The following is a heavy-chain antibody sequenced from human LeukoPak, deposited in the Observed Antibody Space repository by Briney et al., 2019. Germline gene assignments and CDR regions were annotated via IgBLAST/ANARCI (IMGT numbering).Heavy chain of an antibody. CDR2: ISYDGSNK. J-gene: IGHJ4*02. V-gene: IGHV3-30*18. Sequence: PWGSLRLSCAASGFTFSSYGMHWVRQAPGKGLEWVAVISYDGSNKYYADSVKGRFTISRDNSKNTLYLQMNSLRAEDTAVYYCAKVTRNSSGWDWGQGTLVTVSS. CDR1: GFTFSSYG. D-gene: IGHD6-19*01. CDR3: AKVTRNSSGWD.